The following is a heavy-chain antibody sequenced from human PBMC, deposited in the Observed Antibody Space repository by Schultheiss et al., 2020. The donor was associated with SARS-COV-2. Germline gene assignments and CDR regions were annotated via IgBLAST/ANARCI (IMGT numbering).Heavy chain of an antibody. Sequence: SETLSLICAVSGDSIRRSRYSWGWIRQPPGKGLEWIGEINHSGSTNYNPSLKSRVTISVDTSKNQFSLKLSSVTAADTAVYYCARDLGYYDSSGWVYWGQGTLVTVSS. CDR3: ARDLGYYDSSGWVY. J-gene: IGHJ4*02. V-gene: IGHV4-39*07. CDR2: INHSGST. D-gene: IGHD3-22*01. CDR1: GDSIRRSRYS.